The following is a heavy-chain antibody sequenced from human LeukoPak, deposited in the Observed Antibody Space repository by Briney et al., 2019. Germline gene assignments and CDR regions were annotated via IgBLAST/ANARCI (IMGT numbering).Heavy chain of an antibody. Sequence: ASVKVSCKASGGTFSSYAISWVRQAPGQGLEWMGWISAYNGNTNYAQKFQGRVTMTTDTSTSTAYMELRSLRPDDTAVYYCTKDSTAGGGAFFQDWGQGTLVTVSS. CDR2: ISAYNGNT. V-gene: IGHV1-18*01. CDR1: GGTFSSYA. J-gene: IGHJ1*01. D-gene: IGHD6-13*01. CDR3: TKDSTAGGGAFFQD.